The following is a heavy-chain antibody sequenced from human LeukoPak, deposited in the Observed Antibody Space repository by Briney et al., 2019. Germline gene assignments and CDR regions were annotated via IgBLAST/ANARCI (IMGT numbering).Heavy chain of an antibody. D-gene: IGHD6-19*01. CDR2: ISYDGSNK. CDR1: GFTFSSYG. Sequence: GGSLRLSCAASGFTFSSYGMHWVRQAPGKGLEWVAVISYDGSNKYYADSVKGRFTFSRDNSKNTLYLQMNSLRSEDTAVYYCAKDRGSASGWCHFDYWGQGTLVTVSS. CDR3: AKDRGSASGWCHFDY. J-gene: IGHJ4*02. V-gene: IGHV3-30*18.